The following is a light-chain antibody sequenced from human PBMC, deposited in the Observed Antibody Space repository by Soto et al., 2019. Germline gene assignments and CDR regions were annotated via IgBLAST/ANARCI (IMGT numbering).Light chain of an antibody. J-gene: IGLJ1*01. CDR3: QSYDSSLSGSV. V-gene: IGLV1-40*01. CDR1: NSNIGAGYD. Sequence: QSVLTQPPPVSGAPGQRVTISCTGSNSNIGAGYDVHWYQQLPGTAPKLLIYGNSNRPSGVPDRFSGSKSVTSASLAITGLQAEDEADYYCQSYDSSLSGSVFGTGTKVT. CDR2: GNS.